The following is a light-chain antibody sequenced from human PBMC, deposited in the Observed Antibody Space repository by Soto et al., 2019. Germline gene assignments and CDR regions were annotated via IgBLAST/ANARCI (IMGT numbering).Light chain of an antibody. CDR1: QNVDTF. CDR3: QQRYNWPVT. V-gene: IGKV3-11*01. J-gene: IGKJ4*01. CDR2: DAS. Sequence: DIVLTQCPGTVSLSPGERTSLSCRASQNVDTFLAWYQQKPGQPPRLLMYDASRRITGVPARFSGSGSGTDFTLTITSLEPEDVAVYYCQQRYNWPVTFGAGTRVEI.